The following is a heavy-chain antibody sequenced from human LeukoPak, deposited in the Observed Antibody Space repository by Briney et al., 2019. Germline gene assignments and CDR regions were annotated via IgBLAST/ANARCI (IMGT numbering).Heavy chain of an antibody. Sequence: GGSLRLSCAASGFTFSSYSMNWVRQAPGKGLEWVSSISSSSSYIYYADSVKGRFTISRDNAKNSLYLQMDSLRAEDTAVYYCARDGYCTNGVCYPHGMDVWGQGTTVTVSS. V-gene: IGHV3-21*01. D-gene: IGHD2-8*01. CDR3: ARDGYCTNGVCYPHGMDV. CDR1: GFTFSSYS. CDR2: ISSSSSYI. J-gene: IGHJ6*02.